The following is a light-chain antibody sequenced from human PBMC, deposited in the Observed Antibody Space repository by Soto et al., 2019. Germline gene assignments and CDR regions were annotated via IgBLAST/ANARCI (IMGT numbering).Light chain of an antibody. CDR2: GAS. Sequence: EKVMTQSPATLSVSQGERATLSCRASQSVSSNLAWYQQKPCQAPRLLIYGASTRATGIPARFSGSGSGRDFTLTISSLQSEDFAVYYCHQYNNWPSWTFGQGTKVEVK. V-gene: IGKV3-15*01. CDR1: QSVSSN. CDR3: HQYNNWPSWT. J-gene: IGKJ1*01.